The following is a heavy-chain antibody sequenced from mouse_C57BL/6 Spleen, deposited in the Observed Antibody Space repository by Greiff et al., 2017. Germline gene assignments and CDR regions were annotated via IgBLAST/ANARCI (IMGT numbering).Heavy chain of an antibody. D-gene: IGHD1-1*01. V-gene: IGHV1-15*01. J-gene: IGHJ2*01. Sequence: VQLQQSGAELVRPGASVTLSCKASGYTFTDYDLHWVKQTPVNGLEWIGAIDPETGGTAYNQKFKGKAILTADKSSSTAYMELRSLTSEDSAVYYGMESYYGSDFDYWGQGTTLTVSS. CDR3: MESYYGSDFDY. CDR1: GYTFTDYD. CDR2: IDPETGGT.